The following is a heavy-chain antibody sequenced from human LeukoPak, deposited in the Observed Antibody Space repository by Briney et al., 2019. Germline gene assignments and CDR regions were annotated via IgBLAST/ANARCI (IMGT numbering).Heavy chain of an antibody. J-gene: IGHJ4*02. CDR1: RFTFSSSV. V-gene: IGHV3-23*01. Sequence: PGGSLRISCAASRFTFSSSVMRCIRQAPGKGLNWVSAMSSSGTHTYYGDPVKGRFTVSRDNSKNTLYLQMKILRAEDTALYYCATTYTSAWYAYWGQGNLVTVSS. CDR3: ATTYTSAWYAY. D-gene: IGHD6-19*01. CDR2: MSSSGTHT.